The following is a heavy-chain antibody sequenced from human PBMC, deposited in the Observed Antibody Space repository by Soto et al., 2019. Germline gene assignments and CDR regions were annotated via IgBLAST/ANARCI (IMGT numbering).Heavy chain of an antibody. V-gene: IGHV4-39*01. CDR1: DDSINSDKYY. Sequence: QLQLQESGPGLVKPSETLSLTCSVSDDSINSDKYYWGWIRQPPGKGLEWIGRIYYRGNAYYNPSLQTRVTISLDTSKSQFALKLHSVTAADSAVYFCARLEGLATISYYFDFWGPGALVTVSS. J-gene: IGHJ4*02. CDR3: ARLEGLATISYYFDF. D-gene: IGHD5-12*01. CDR2: IYYRGNA.